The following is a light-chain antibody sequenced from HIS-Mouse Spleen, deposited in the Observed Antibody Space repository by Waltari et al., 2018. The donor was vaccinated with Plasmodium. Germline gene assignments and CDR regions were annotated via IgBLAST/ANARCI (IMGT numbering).Light chain of an antibody. CDR1: QGISSY. J-gene: IGKJ4*01. V-gene: IGKV1-8*01. Sequence: AIRMTKSPSSFSASTGDRVTITCRASQGISSYLAWYQQKPGKAPKLLFYAASTLQSGVPSRFSGSGSGTDFTLTISCLQSEDFATYYCQQYYSYLLTFGGGTKVEIK. CDR2: AAS. CDR3: QQYYSYLLT.